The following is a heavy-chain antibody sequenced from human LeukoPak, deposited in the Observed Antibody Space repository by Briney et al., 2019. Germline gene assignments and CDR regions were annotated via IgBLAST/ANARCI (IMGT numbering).Heavy chain of an antibody. CDR1: GDNVSNNIAA. CDR3: AGGTGASDAFNI. D-gene: IGHD3/OR15-3a*01. Sequence: SQTLSLTCAISGDNVSNNIAAWSWIRQSPSRGLEWLGRTYYKSKWYNDYAVPVKSRITINPDTSKNQFSLQLISVTPEDTAVYYCAGGTGASDAFNIWGQGTMVTVSS. J-gene: IGHJ3*02. V-gene: IGHV6-1*01. CDR2: TYYKSKWYN.